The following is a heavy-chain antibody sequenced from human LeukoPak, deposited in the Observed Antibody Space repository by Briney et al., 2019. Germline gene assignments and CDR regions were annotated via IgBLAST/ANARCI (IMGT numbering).Heavy chain of an antibody. J-gene: IGHJ5*02. CDR3: AKVMGLYDSSGFDP. Sequence: GGSLRLSCAVSGFTFSSYAMSWVRQAPGRGLEWVSGISASGGNTYYADSVKGRFTISRDNSKNTLYLQMNSLRAEDTAVYYCAKVMGLYDSSGFDPWGQGTLVTVSS. CDR2: ISASGGNT. D-gene: IGHD3-22*01. CDR1: GFTFSSYA. V-gene: IGHV3-23*01.